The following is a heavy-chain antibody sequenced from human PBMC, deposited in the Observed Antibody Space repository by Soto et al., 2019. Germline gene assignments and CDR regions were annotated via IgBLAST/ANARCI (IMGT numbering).Heavy chain of an antibody. CDR1: GGTFSSYA. CDR3: ARGPYYDILTGIPMGY. V-gene: IGHV1-69*01. D-gene: IGHD3-9*01. CDR2: IIPIFGTA. J-gene: IGHJ4*02. Sequence: QVQLVQSGAEVKKPGSSVKVSCKASGGTFSSYAISWVRQAPGQGLEWMGGIIPIFGTANYAQKFQGRVTITADESTSAAYMELSSLRSEDTAVYYCARGPYYDILTGIPMGYWGQGTLVTVSS.